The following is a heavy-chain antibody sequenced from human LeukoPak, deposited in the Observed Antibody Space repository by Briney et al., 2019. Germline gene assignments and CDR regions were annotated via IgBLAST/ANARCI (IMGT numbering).Heavy chain of an antibody. CDR1: GFTFTTYW. Sequence: PGGSLRLSCEASGFTFTTYWLGWVRQPPGKGLEWVSYISSSGSTIYYADSVKGRFTISRDNANNSLYLQMNSLRAEDTAVYYCARGSSSWYTLWGQGTLVTVSS. J-gene: IGHJ4*02. D-gene: IGHD6-13*01. CDR2: ISSSGSTI. V-gene: IGHV3-48*04. CDR3: ARGSSSWYTL.